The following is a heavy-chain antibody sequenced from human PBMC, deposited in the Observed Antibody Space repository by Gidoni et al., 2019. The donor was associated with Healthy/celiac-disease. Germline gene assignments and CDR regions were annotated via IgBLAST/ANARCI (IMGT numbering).Heavy chain of an antibody. J-gene: IGHJ5*02. V-gene: IGHV4-39*01. CDR1: GGSISSSSYY. CDR3: ARWNYYDSSGYSP. CDR2: IYYGGST. D-gene: IGHD3-22*01. Sequence: QLQLQESGPGLVKPSETLSLTCTVSGGSISSSSYYWGWNRQPPGKGLEWIGSIYYGGSTYYNPSLKSRVTISVDTSKNQFSLKLSSVTAADTAVYYCARWNYYDSSGYSPWGQGTLVTVSS.